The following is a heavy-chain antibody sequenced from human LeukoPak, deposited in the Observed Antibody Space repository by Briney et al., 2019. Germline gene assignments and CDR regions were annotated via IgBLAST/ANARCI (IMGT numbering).Heavy chain of an antibody. CDR2: IRSSGSTI. Sequence: GGSLRLSCAASGFTFSDYYMSWIRQARGKGLEWVSNIRSSGSTIYIADSVKGRFTISRDNAKNSLYLQMNSLRAEDTAVYYCARAYYYDSSGAFDYWGQGTLVTVSS. D-gene: IGHD3-22*01. J-gene: IGHJ4*02. CDR1: GFTFSDYY. V-gene: IGHV3-11*04. CDR3: ARAYYYDSSGAFDY.